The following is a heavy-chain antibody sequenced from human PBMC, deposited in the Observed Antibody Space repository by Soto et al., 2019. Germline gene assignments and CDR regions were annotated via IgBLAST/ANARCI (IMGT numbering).Heavy chain of an antibody. CDR1: GFTFNHYN. CDR3: VREGGSGTHLGFDI. J-gene: IGHJ3*02. CDR2: ISFDAYKN. V-gene: IGHV3-33*05. D-gene: IGHD3-10*01. Sequence: GGSLRLSCAASGFTFNHYNMHWVRQAPGKGLDWVAVISFDAYKNYYADSVRGRFTISRDNSNNTLHLQMDSLTAADTATYYCVREGGSGTHLGFDIWGQGTMVNVS.